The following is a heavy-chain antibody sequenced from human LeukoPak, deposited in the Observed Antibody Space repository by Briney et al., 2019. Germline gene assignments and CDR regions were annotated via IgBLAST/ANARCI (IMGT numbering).Heavy chain of an antibody. CDR2: ISDNSKYI. CDR1: GFTFNTYS. V-gene: IGHV3-21*01. Sequence: GGSLRLSCAASGFTFNTYSMVWVRQAPGKGPEWLSSISDNSKYIYYADSVKGRFTVSRDNAKNSVYLQMNSLRAEDTAVYYCARGQQLVRGWGQGTLVTVSS. CDR3: ARGQQLVRG. J-gene: IGHJ4*02. D-gene: IGHD6-6*01.